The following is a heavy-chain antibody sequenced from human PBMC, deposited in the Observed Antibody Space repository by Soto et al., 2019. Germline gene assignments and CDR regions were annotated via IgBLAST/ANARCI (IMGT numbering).Heavy chain of an antibody. J-gene: IGHJ6*02. Sequence: GGSLRLSCAASGFTFSSYDMHWVRQATGKGLEWVSAIGTAGDTYYPGSVKGRFTISRENAKNSLYLQMNSLRAEDTAVYYCAREFLDYYYYGMDVWGQGTTVTVSS. V-gene: IGHV3-13*01. CDR3: AREFLDYYYYGMDV. CDR1: GFTFSSYD. CDR2: IGTAGDT.